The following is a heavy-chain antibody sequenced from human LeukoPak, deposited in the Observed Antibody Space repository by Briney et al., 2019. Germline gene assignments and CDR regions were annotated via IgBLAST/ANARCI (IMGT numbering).Heavy chain of an antibody. CDR1: GGSFSGYY. CDR3: ARAAQLVRDFDY. Sequence: SETLSLTCAVYGGSFSGYYWSWIRQPPGKGLEWIGEINHSGSTNYNPSLKSRVTISVDTSKNQFSLKLSSVTPADTAVYYCARAAQLVRDFDYWGQGTLVTVSS. V-gene: IGHV4-34*01. D-gene: IGHD6-13*01. J-gene: IGHJ4*02. CDR2: INHSGST.